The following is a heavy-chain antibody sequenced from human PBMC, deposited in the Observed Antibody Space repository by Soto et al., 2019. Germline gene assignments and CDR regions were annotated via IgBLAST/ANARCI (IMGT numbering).Heavy chain of an antibody. CDR2: ISGSGGST. Sequence: GGSLRLSCAASGFTFSSYAMSWVRQAPGKGLEWVSAISGSGGSTYYADSVKGRFTISRDNSKNTLYLQMNSLRAEDTAVYYCAKDGITYYYDSSGYYYEDYWGQGTLVTVSS. CDR3: AKDGITYYYDSSGYYYEDY. V-gene: IGHV3-23*01. CDR1: GFTFSSYA. D-gene: IGHD3-22*01. J-gene: IGHJ4*02.